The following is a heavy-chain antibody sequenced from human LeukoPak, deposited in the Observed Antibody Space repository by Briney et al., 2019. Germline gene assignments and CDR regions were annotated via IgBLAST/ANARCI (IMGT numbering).Heavy chain of an antibody. D-gene: IGHD3-16*02. CDR3: ARGRGIRYTRRGTFDI. CDR2: IYYSGST. V-gene: IGHV4-59*08. J-gene: IGHJ3*02. Sequence: SETLSLTCTVSGGSISSYYWSWIRQPPGKGLEWIGYIYYSGSTNYNPSLKSRVTISLDTSKNQFSLKLRSVTAADTTVYYCARGRGIRYTRRGTFDIWGQGTMVTVSS. CDR1: GGSISSYY.